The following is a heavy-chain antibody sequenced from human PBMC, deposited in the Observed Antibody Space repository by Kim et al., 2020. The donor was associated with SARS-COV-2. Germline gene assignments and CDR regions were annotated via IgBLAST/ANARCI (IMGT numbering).Heavy chain of an antibody. V-gene: IGHV3-73*01. CDR2: VRSKANNYAT. CDR1: GFTFSASA. Sequence: GGSLRLSCAASGFTFSASAMHWVRQASGKGLEWVGRVRSKANNYATEYAASVKGRFTISRDDSKNTAYLQMNSLKTEDMAVYYCTRHVRLLENSSIHYYYCMDVWGKGTTVTVSS. CDR3: TRHVRLLENSSIHYYYCMDV. J-gene: IGHJ6*03. D-gene: IGHD2-2*02.